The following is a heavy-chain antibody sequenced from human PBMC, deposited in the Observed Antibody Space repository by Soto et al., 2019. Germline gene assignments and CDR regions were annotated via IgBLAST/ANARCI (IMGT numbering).Heavy chain of an antibody. D-gene: IGHD6-19*01. CDR2: MSPNSGKT. CDR1: GYPFTNYD. V-gene: IGHV1-8*01. Sequence: QIHLVQSGAEVKKPGASVKVSCKTSGYPFTNYDINWVRQATGQGLEWMGYMSPNSGKTGYAQKFQGRVTMTRDTSISTAYMALSNLRSEDTAVYYCVTGGRSGWAAGFYWGQGTLVTASS. J-gene: IGHJ4*02. CDR3: VTGGRSGWAAGFY.